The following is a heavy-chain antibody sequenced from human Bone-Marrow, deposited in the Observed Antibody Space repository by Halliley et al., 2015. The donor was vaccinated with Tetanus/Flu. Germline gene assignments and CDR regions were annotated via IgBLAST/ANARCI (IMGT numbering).Heavy chain of an antibody. D-gene: IGHD3-22*01. Sequence: AYNGNPNYAQKFQGRVTMATDTSTNTVYMELRSLRSDDTAVYYCARDGTSITMKVVNYYGMDVWGQGTTVTVSS. CDR3: ARDGTSITMKVVNYYGMDV. V-gene: IGHV1-18*01. CDR2: AYNGNP. J-gene: IGHJ6*02.